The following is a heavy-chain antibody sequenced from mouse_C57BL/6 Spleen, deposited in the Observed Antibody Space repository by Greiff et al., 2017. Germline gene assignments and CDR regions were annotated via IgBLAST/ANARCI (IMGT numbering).Heavy chain of an antibody. D-gene: IGHD1-1*01. CDR2: IYPGDGDT. V-gene: IGHV1-82*01. CDR1: GYAFSSSW. J-gene: IGHJ1*03. CDR3: ARPHYYGSSYGYFDV. Sequence: QVQLQQSGPELVKPGASVKISCKASGYAFSSSWMNWVKQRPGKGLEWIGRIYPGDGDTNYNGKFKGKATLTADKSSSTAYMQLSSLTSEDSAVYFCARPHYYGSSYGYFDVWGTGTTGTVSS.